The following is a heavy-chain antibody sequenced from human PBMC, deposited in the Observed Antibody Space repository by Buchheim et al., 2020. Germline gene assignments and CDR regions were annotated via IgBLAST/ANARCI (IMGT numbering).Heavy chain of an antibody. CDR1: GFTFSPYY. V-gene: IGHV3-74*03. Sequence: EVQLVESGGGLVQPGGSLRLSCAASGFTFSPYYMHWVRQPPGKGLVWVSRINSDGSGTTYADSVKGRFTTSRDNAKNTLYLQMNSLRVEDTAVYYCLCLGFESFPWGQGTL. CDR2: INSDGSGT. J-gene: IGHJ5*02. D-gene: IGHD1-26*01. CDR3: LCLGFESFP.